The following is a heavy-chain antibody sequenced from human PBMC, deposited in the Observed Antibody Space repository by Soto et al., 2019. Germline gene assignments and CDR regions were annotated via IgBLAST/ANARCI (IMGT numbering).Heavy chain of an antibody. Sequence: ASVKVSCKASGGTFSSYAISWVRQAPGQGLEWMGGIIPIFGTANYAQKFQGRVTITADKSTSTAYMELSSLRSEDTAVYYCARLYGDSYYFDYWGQGTLVTVSS. V-gene: IGHV1-69*06. D-gene: IGHD4-17*01. CDR1: GGTFSSYA. J-gene: IGHJ4*02. CDR2: IIPIFGTA. CDR3: ARLYGDSYYFDY.